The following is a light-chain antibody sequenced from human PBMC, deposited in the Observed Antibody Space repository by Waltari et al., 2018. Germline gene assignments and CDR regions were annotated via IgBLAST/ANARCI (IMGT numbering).Light chain of an antibody. Sequence: EIVMTQSPATLSVSPGERATLSCRASQSLSDNLAWDQLKPAQAPRLLIYGASFRATGIPGRFRGSGSGTDFTLTISSLQSEDFAIYYCQQYKTWPPITFGQGTRLEIK. CDR1: QSLSDN. V-gene: IGKV3-15*01. CDR3: QQYKTWPPIT. J-gene: IGKJ5*01. CDR2: GAS.